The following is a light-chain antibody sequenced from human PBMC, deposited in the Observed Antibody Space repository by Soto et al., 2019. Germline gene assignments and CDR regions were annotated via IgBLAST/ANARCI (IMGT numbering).Light chain of an antibody. CDR2: AAS. J-gene: IGKJ4*01. CDR1: QSISSY. V-gene: IGKV1-39*01. Sequence: DIQMTQSPSSLSASVGDRVKITCRASQSISSYLNWYQQKPGKDPKLLIYAASSLQSGVPSRFSGSGSGTDFTLTISSLQTEDFATYECQQSYSTTRTFGGGTKVDIK. CDR3: QQSYSTTRT.